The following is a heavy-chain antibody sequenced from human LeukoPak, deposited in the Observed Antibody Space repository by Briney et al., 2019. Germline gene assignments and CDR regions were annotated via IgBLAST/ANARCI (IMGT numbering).Heavy chain of an antibody. J-gene: IGHJ5*02. D-gene: IGHD2-2*01. V-gene: IGHV3-23*01. Sequence: GGSLRLSCAASGFPLSSYAMSWVRQASGKGLEWVSATSSSDPGTYYADSVRGRFTISRDNSKNTLYLQLNSLRVEDAGVYYCARGTSYSPNWFDPWGQGTLVTVSS. CDR3: ARGTSYSPNWFDP. CDR1: GFPLSSYA. CDR2: TSSSDPGT.